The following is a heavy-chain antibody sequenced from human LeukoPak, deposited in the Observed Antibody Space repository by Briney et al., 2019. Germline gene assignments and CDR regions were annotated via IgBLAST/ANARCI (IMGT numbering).Heavy chain of an antibody. V-gene: IGHV4-59*01. J-gene: IGHJ4*02. Sequence: PSETLSLTCTVSGGSISSYYWSWIRQPPGKGLEWIGYIYYSGSTNYNPSLKSRVTISVDTSKNQFSLKLSSVTAADTAVYYCARAEYYYDSSGYYLYYFDYWGQGTLVTVSS. CDR2: IYYSGST. CDR1: GGSISSYY. CDR3: ARAEYYYDSSGYYLYYFDY. D-gene: IGHD3-22*01.